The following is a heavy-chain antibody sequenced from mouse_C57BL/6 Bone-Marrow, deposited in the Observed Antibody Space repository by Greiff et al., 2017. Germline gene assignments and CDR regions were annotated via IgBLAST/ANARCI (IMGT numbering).Heavy chain of an antibody. CDR3: TRDYYGSSYRADYYAMDY. CDR1: GYTFTDYE. V-gene: IGHV1-15*01. D-gene: IGHD1-1*01. J-gene: IGHJ4*01. Sequence: QVQLQQSGAELVRPGASVTLSCKASGYTFTDYEMHWVKQTPVHGLEWIGAIAPETGGTAYNQKFKGKAILTADKSSSTAYMELRSLTSEDSAVYYCTRDYYGSSYRADYYAMDYWGQGTSVTVSS. CDR2: IAPETGGT.